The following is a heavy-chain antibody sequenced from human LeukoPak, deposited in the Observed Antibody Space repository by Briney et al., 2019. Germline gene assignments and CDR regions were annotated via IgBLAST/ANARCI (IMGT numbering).Heavy chain of an antibody. CDR2: VSGSGGRGAT. Sequence: GSLRLSCEASGFTFINYVMSWVRQVPGKGPEWVSSVSGSGGRGATYYRDSVKGRFTISRDNSKNTVFLQMNGLSADDTAVYYCAKDIAASGLPRIFDFWGQGILVTVSS. J-gene: IGHJ4*02. V-gene: IGHV3-23*01. CDR3: AKDIAASGLPRIFDF. D-gene: IGHD6-13*01. CDR1: GFTFINYV.